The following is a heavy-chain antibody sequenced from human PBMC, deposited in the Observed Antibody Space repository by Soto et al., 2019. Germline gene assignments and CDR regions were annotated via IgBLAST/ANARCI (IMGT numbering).Heavy chain of an antibody. CDR1: GYPLSKYG. D-gene: IGHD5-12*01. J-gene: IGHJ5*02. V-gene: IGHV1-18*04. Sequence: QLQLVQSGAEVERPGASVRVSCKAYGYPLSKYGISWIRQAPGQGLEWMGWIKPDNGDTNYAQKFQGRVTMTTDTSSNTAYMEPRSLRSDDTAVYYCATSYDSGFDPWGQGTLVSVSS. CDR3: ATSYDSGFDP. CDR2: IKPDNGDT.